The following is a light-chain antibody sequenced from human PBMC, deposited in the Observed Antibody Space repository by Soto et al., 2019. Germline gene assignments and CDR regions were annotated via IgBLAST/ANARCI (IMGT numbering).Light chain of an antibody. J-gene: IGKJ5*01. CDR2: GAS. CDR3: QQYNNWPPIT. V-gene: IGKV3-15*01. Sequence: EIVMTQSPATLSVSPGERATLSCRASQSVSTNLAWYQHKPGQAPRLLIYGASTRPTGILARFSGSGSGTEFTLTISSLQSEDLAVYYWQQYNNWPPITFGQGTRLEIK. CDR1: QSVSTN.